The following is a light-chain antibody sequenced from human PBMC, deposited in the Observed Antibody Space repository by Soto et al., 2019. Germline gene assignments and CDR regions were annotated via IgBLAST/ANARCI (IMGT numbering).Light chain of an antibody. CDR1: QSVSSN. CDR2: GTS. V-gene: IGKV3-15*01. Sequence: EIVLTQSPGTLSLSPGERATLSCRASQSVSSNLAWYQQKPGQSPRLLIYGTSTRATGIPARFSGSGSGTEFTLTISSLQSEDFAVYYCHQYNFWPTFGQGTKVDI. CDR3: HQYNFWPT. J-gene: IGKJ1*01.